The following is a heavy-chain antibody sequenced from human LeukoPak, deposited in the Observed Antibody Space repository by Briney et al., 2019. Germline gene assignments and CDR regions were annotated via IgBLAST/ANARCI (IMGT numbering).Heavy chain of an antibody. J-gene: IGHJ5*02. D-gene: IGHD2-21*02. CDR1: GFTVSSNY. Sequence: AGGSLRLSCAASGFTVSSNYMSWVRQAPGKGLEWVSVIYSGGSTCYADSVKGRFTISRDNSKNTLYLQMNSLRAEDTAVYYCARIVVVTAILNWFDPWGQGTLVTVSS. CDR2: IYSGGST. CDR3: ARIVVVTAILNWFDP. V-gene: IGHV3-53*01.